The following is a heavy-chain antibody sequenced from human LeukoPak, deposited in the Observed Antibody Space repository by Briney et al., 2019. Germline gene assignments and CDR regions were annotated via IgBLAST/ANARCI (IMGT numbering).Heavy chain of an antibody. J-gene: IGHJ3*02. CDR3: ARSRLAVAGTGPGLDAFDI. CDR1: GFTFSSYG. CDR2: FSGSGGST. Sequence: HSGGTLRLSCAASGFTFSSYGMSWVRQAPGKGLEWVSSFSGSGGSTYYADSVKGRFTISRDNSKNALYLQMNSLRAEDTAVYYCARSRLAVAGTGPGLDAFDIWGQGTMVTVSS. D-gene: IGHD6-19*01. V-gene: IGHV3-23*01.